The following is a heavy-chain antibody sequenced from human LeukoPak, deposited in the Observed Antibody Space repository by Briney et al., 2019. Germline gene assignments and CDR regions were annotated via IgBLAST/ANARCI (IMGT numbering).Heavy chain of an antibody. Sequence: GASVKVSCKASGYTFTGYYMHWVRQAPGQGLEWMGWINPNSGGTNYAQKFQGRVTMTRDTSISTAYMELSRLIFDDTAVYYCAKTKVRGVIIGQAPVYIDYWGQGTLVTVSS. D-gene: IGHD3-10*01. V-gene: IGHV1-2*02. CDR2: INPNSGGT. CDR1: GYTFTGYY. J-gene: IGHJ4*02. CDR3: AKTKVRGVIIGQAPVYIDY.